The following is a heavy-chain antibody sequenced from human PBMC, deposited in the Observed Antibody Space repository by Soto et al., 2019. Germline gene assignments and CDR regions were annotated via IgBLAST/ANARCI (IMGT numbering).Heavy chain of an antibody. J-gene: IGHJ4*02. D-gene: IGHD5-12*01. CDR3: AKDRAGIEMATITPLGY. V-gene: IGHV3-23*01. CDR1: GFTFSSYA. Sequence: EVQLLESGGGLVQPGGSLRLSCAASGFTFSSYAMSWVRQAPGKGLEWVSAISGSGGSTYYADSVKGRFTISRDNSKNRLYLQMNSLRAEDTAVYYCAKDRAGIEMATITPLGYWGQGTLVTVSS. CDR2: ISGSGGST.